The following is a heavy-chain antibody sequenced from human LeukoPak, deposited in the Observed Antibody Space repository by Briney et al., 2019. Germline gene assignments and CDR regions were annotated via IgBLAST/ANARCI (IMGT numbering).Heavy chain of an antibody. D-gene: IGHD2-15*01. V-gene: IGHV3-23*01. CDR3: AKLLTNWFDP. Sequence: TGGSLRLSCAASGFTFRSSAMSWVRQAPGKGLEWVSAISGSGGSTYYADSLKGRFTISRDNSKNTLYLRMNSLRAEDTALYYCAKLLTNWFDPWGQGTLVTVSS. CDR2: ISGSGGST. J-gene: IGHJ5*02. CDR1: GFTFRSSA.